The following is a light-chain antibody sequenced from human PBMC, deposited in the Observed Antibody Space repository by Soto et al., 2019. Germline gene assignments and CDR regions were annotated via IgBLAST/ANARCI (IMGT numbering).Light chain of an antibody. J-gene: IGKJ4*01. CDR3: QLRSNWPSIT. CDR2: DAS. V-gene: IGKV3-11*01. CDR1: QSVSSY. Sequence: EIGLTQSPATLSLSPGERATLSCRASQSVSSYLAWYQQKPGQAPRLLIYDASNRATGIPARFSGSGSGTDFTITISSLETEDFAVCYCQLRSNWPSITFGGGTKVDIK.